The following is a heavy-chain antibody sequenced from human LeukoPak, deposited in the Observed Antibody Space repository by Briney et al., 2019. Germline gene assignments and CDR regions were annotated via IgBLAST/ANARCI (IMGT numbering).Heavy chain of an antibody. D-gene: IGHD5-12*01. J-gene: IGHJ4*02. CDR3: ARGGYSGYDFADFY. CDR2: ISSSSSYT. CDR1: GFTFSDYY. Sequence: PGGSLRLSCAASGFTFSDYYMSWIRQAPGKGLEWVSYISSSSSYTNYPDSVKGRFTISRDNAKNSLHLQMNSLRAEDTAVYYCARGGYSGYDFADFYWGQGTLVTVSS. V-gene: IGHV3-11*05.